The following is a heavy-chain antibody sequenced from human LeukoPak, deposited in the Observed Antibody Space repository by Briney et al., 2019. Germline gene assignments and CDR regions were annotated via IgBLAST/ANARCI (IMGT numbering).Heavy chain of an antibody. J-gene: IGHJ4*02. CDR3: ARGGAGEGYCSSSSCYGHDY. CDR2: INPNSGGT. CDR1: GYTFTSYY. Sequence: GASVKVSCKASGYTFTSYYMHWVGQAPGQGLEWMGWINPNSGGTNYAQNFQGRVTMTRDTSISAAYMELSRLRSDDTAVYYCARGGAGEGYCSSSSCYGHDYWGQGTLVTVSS. V-gene: IGHV1-2*02. D-gene: IGHD2-15*01.